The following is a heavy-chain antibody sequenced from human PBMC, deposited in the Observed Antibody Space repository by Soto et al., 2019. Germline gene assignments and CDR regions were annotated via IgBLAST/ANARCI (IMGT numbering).Heavy chain of an antibody. CDR1: GDSIDSADYC. V-gene: IGHV4-30-4*01. D-gene: IGHD3-22*01. J-gene: IGHJ4*02. CDR3: ARVVQFYDSSGYSFYYFDY. CDR2: IYYSRSD. Sequence: SETLSLTCTVSGDSIDSADYCCVWLRQPPWNGLEWIGYIYYSRSDYYNPSLGRRATITIDTSRNQFSLNLMSVTAADTAVYYCARVVQFYDSSGYSFYYFDYWGQGALVTVSS.